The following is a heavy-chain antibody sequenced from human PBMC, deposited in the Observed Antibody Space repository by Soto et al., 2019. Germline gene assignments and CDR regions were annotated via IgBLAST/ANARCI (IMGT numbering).Heavy chain of an antibody. V-gene: IGHV1-18*01. CDR3: ARDRLPRSDWTHYYGMDV. CDR2: ISAYNGNT. CDR1: GYTFTSYG. J-gene: IGHJ6*02. Sequence: ASVKVSCKASGYTFTSYGISWVRQAPGQGLEWMGWISAYNGNTNYAQKLQGRVTMTTDTSTSTAYMELRSLRSDDTAVYYCARDRLPRSDWTHYYGMDVWGQGTSVPVSS. D-gene: IGHD3-9*01.